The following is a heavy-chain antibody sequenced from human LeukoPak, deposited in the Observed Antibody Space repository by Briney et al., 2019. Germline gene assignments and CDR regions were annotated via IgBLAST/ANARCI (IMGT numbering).Heavy chain of an antibody. V-gene: IGHV4-34*01. Sequence: SETLSLTCAVYGGSFSGYYWSWIRQPPGKGLEWIGEINHSGSTNYNPPLKSRVTISVDTSKNQFSLKLSSVTAADTAVYYCARGSWNTAMDYYYYGMDVWGQGTTVTVSS. J-gene: IGHJ6*02. CDR2: INHSGST. CDR1: GGSFSGYY. CDR3: ARGSWNTAMDYYYYGMDV. D-gene: IGHD5-18*01.